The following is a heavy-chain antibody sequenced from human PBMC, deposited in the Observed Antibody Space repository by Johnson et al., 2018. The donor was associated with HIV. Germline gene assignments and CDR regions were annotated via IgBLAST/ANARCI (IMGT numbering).Heavy chain of an antibody. CDR1: GITFDDYG. V-gene: IGHV3-20*04. CDR2: INWSGGST. J-gene: IGHJ3*02. D-gene: IGHD6-6*01. CDR3: ARESSSSSGAFDI. Sequence: VQLVECGGGVVRPGGSLRLSCAASGITFDDYGMSWVRQTPGKGLEWVSGINWSGGSTGYADSVMGRFTISRDNSKNTLYLQMNSLRAEDTAVYYCARESSSSSGAFDIWGQGTMVTVSS.